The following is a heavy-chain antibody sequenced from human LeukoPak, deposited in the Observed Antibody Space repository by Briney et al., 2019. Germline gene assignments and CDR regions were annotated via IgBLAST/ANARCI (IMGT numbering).Heavy chain of an antibody. CDR1: GFNFNNYD. CDR2: IKFHGHET. Sequence: GGSLRLSCVASGFNFNNYDLHWVRQAPGKGLEWVAFIKFHGHETFYADSVEGRFTFSRDNSRNTVYLQKNSLRSEDTAVYYCAREAPICRNADCRTGFDYWGQGTPVAVSS. J-gene: IGHJ4*02. CDR3: AREAPICRNADCRTGFDY. D-gene: IGHD1-1*01. V-gene: IGHV3-30*02.